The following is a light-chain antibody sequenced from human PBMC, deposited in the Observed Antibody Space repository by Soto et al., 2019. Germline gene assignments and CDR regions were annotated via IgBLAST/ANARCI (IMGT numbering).Light chain of an antibody. CDR3: QQYNNWPIT. CDR1: QNVLSN. V-gene: IGKV3-15*01. J-gene: IGKJ5*01. CDR2: GAS. Sequence: ENLLTQSPGTLSLSPGERGTLSCMASQNVLSNLAWYQQKPGQAPRLLIYGASTRATGLPARFSGSGSGTQFTLTISSLQSEDFAVYFCQQYNNWPITFGQGTRLEIK.